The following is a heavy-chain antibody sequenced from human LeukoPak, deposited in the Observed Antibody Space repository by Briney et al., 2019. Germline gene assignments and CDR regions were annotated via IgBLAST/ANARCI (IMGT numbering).Heavy chain of an antibody. CDR3: ARRTHYYDSSGYHNHYYFDY. CDR2: IKQDGSEK. CDR1: GFTFSSYW. V-gene: IGHV3-7*04. Sequence: PGGSLRLSCAASGFTFSSYWMSWVRQAPGKGLEWVANIKQDGSEKYYVDSVKGRFTISRDNAKNSLYLQVNSLRAEDTAVYYCARRTHYYDSSGYHNHYYFDYWGQGTLVTVSS. D-gene: IGHD3-22*01. J-gene: IGHJ4*02.